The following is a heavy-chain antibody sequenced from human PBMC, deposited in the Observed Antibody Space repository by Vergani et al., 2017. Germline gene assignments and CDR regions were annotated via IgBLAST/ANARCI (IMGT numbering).Heavy chain of an antibody. J-gene: IGHJ2*01. V-gene: IGHV3-11*04. D-gene: IGHD1-7*01. CDR3: ARDRIYNWNYSWYFDL. CDR1: GFTFSDYY. Sequence: QVQLVESGGGLVKPGGSLRLSCAASGFTFSDYYLSWIRQAPGKGLEWVSYISSSGSTIYYADSVKGRFTISRDNAKNSLYLQMNSLRDEDTAVYYCARDRIYNWNYSWYFDLWGRGTLVTVSS. CDR2: ISSSGSTI.